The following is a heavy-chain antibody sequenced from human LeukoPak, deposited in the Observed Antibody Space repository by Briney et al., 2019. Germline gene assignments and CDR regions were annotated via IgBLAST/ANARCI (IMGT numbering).Heavy chain of an antibody. V-gene: IGHV1-24*01. CDR3: ATIGGVIVGSVY. CDR2: FDPEDGET. J-gene: IGHJ4*02. CDR1: GYTPTELS. Sequence: GASVKVSCKVSGYTPTELSMHWVRQAPGKGLEWMGGFDPEDGETIYAQKFQGRVTMTEDTSTDTAYMELSSLRSEDTAVYYCATIGGVIVGSVYWGQGTLVTVSS. D-gene: IGHD3-16*02.